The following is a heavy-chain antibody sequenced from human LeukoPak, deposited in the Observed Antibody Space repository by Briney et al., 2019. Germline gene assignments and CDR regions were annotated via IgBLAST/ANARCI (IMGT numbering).Heavy chain of an antibody. J-gene: IGHJ4*02. CDR3: ARGSRGYYDSSGYSDY. CDR2: ISYDGSNK. CDR1: GFTFSSYA. Sequence: GGSLRLSCAASGFTFSSYAMHWVRQAPCKGLEWVAVISYDGSNKYYADSVKGRFTISRDNSKNTLYLQMNSLRAEDTAVYYCARGSRGYYDSSGYSDYWGQGTLVTASS. V-gene: IGHV3-30-3*01. D-gene: IGHD3-22*01.